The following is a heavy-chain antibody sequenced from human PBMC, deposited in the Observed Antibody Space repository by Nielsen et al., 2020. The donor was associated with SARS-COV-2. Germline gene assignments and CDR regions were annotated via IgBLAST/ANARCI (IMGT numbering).Heavy chain of an antibody. V-gene: IGHV3-21*01. CDR2: ISSSSTYI. Sequence: GESLKISCAASGFTFSTYAMSWVRQAPGKGLEWLASISSSSTYIYYADSVKGRFTISRDNAKNTLYLQMNSLRAEDTAVYYCARDFYGSGSFPDYWGQGTLVTVSS. CDR1: GFTFSTYA. CDR3: ARDFYGSGSFPDY. J-gene: IGHJ4*02. D-gene: IGHD3-10*01.